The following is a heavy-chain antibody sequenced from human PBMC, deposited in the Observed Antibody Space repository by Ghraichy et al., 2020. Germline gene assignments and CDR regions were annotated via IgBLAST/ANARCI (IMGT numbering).Heavy chain of an antibody. Sequence: GGSLRLSCAASGVTVSNNYMSWVRQAPGKGLQWVSYISGSGSTIYYADSVKGRFTISRDNARNSLYLQMNSLRDEDTAVYYCAGAFDIWGQGTMVTVSS. J-gene: IGHJ3*02. CDR1: GVTVSNNY. V-gene: IGHV3-11*04. CDR3: AGAFDI. CDR2: ISGSGSTI.